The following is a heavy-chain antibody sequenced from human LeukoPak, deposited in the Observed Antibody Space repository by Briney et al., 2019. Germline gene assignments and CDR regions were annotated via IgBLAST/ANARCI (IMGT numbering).Heavy chain of an antibody. J-gene: IGHJ4*02. CDR3: ARAYVGGYFDY. Sequence: ASVKVSCKASGGTFSSYAISWVRQAPGQGLEWMGRIIPILGIANYAQKFQGRVTITADKSTSTAYMELSSLGSEDTAVYYCARAYVGGYFDYWGQGTLVTVSS. CDR2: IIPILGIA. D-gene: IGHD3-10*01. V-gene: IGHV1-69*04. CDR1: GGTFSSYA.